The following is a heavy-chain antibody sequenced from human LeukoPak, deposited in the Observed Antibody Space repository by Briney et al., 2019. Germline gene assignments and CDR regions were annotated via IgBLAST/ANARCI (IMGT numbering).Heavy chain of an antibody. J-gene: IGHJ4*02. V-gene: IGHV3-48*03. CDR3: ARDRSTVTTWVDY. Sequence: GGSLRLSCEASGFTFSTFAMNWVRQAPGKGLEWVSYISGSGTTIYYADSVKGRFTISRDNAKNSLYLQMNSLRAEDTAVYYCARDRSTVTTWVDYWGQGALVTVSS. CDR1: GFTFSTFA. D-gene: IGHD4-17*01. CDR2: ISGSGTTI.